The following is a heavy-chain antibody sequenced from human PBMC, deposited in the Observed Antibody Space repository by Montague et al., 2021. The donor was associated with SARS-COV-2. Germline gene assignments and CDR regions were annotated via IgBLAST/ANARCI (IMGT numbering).Heavy chain of an antibody. CDR2: IFYSGNT. V-gene: IGHV4-59*08. Sequence: SETLSLTCTVSGGSISSYYWSWIRQPPGKGLEWIGYIFYSGNTDYNPSLTSRVTISIDTSKNQFSLKLRSVTAADTAVYYCARHPSYSNGWYDWFDPWGQGTLVTVSS. D-gene: IGHD6-19*01. J-gene: IGHJ5*02. CDR3: ARHPSYSNGWYDWFDP. CDR1: GGSISSYY.